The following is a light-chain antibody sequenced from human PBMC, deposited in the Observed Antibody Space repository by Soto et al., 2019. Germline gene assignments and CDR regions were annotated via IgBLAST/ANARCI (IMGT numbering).Light chain of an antibody. J-gene: IGKJ1*01. V-gene: IGKV1-5*03. CDR3: QQYNNWPFT. CDR2: KAS. CDR1: QSISTY. Sequence: DIQMTQSPSTPSASVGDRVTITCRASQSISTYLAWYQQKPGKAPKLLIYKASSLESGVPSRFSGSGSGTEFTLTINSLQPDDFAVYYCQQYNNWPFTFGQGTKVDIK.